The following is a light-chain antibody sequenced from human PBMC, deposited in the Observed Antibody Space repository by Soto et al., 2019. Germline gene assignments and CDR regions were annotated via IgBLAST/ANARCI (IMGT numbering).Light chain of an antibody. CDR2: GVS. Sequence: EIVLTQSPGTLSLSPGERATLSCRTSQRISHKYLAWYQQKPGQAPRLLIHGVSSRATGIPDRFSGSGSGTDFTLTISTLEPEDLAVYYCQLYSGSPWTFGQGTKVEIK. CDR1: QRISHKY. V-gene: IGKV3-20*01. CDR3: QLYSGSPWT. J-gene: IGKJ1*01.